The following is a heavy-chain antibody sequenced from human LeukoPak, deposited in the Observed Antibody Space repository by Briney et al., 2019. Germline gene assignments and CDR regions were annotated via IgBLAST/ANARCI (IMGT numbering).Heavy chain of an antibody. Sequence: ASVKVSCKASGYTFTSYGISWVRQAPGQGLEWMGWISAYNGNTNYAQKLQGRVTMTTDTSTSTAYMELRSLRSDDTAVYYCARDCSSTSCSEFDYWGQGTLVTVSS. CDR3: ARDCSSTSCSEFDY. CDR2: ISAYNGNT. CDR1: GYTFTSYG. J-gene: IGHJ4*02. V-gene: IGHV1-18*01. D-gene: IGHD2-2*01.